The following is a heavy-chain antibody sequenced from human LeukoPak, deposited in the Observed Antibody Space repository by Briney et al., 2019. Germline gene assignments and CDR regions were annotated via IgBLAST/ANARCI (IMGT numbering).Heavy chain of an antibody. CDR3: AQGYGYRSRWTSNYYFYGLDV. CDR1: GFTVISYA. D-gene: IGHD6-13*01. CDR2: ISDSDSGT. V-gene: IGHV3-23*01. Sequence: GGSLRLSWAAAGFTVISYAISWVRQARGNGRGLSSAISDSDSGTYYAYSVECRFTISRDNSKSPLYMQMNSLRAEDTAVYYCAQGYGYRSRWTSNYYFYGLDVWGQGTTVTVSS. J-gene: IGHJ6*02.